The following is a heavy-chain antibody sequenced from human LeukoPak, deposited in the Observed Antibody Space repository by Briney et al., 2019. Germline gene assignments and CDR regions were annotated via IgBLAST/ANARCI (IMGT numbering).Heavy chain of an antibody. Sequence: GGPLRLSCVASGFTFSTYRMHWVRQGPGKGVVGVSRIKPDGSTTNYADSVKGRFTISRDNAKNTLYLLISSLRAEDTAVYYCLSWNNANCYSYWGQGTLVTVSS. CDR3: LSWNNANCYSY. CDR2: IKPDGSTT. V-gene: IGHV3-74*01. CDR1: GFTFSTYR. J-gene: IGHJ4*02. D-gene: IGHD1-1*01.